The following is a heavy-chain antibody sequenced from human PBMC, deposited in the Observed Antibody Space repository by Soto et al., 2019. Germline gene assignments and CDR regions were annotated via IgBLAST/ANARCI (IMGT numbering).Heavy chain of an antibody. Sequence: SETLSLTCTVSGGSISSGGYYWSWIRQHPGKGLEWIGYIYYSGSTYYNPSLKSRVTISVDTSKNQFSLKLSSVTAADTAVYYCARGTLRDYYDSSGYYYSDYWGKGTLVT. CDR3: ARGTLRDYYDSSGYYYSDY. J-gene: IGHJ4*02. D-gene: IGHD3-22*01. CDR1: GGSISSGGYY. CDR2: IYYSGST. V-gene: IGHV4-31*03.